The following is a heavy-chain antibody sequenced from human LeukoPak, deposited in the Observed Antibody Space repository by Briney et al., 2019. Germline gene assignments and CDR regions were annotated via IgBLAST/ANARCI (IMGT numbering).Heavy chain of an antibody. J-gene: IGHJ4*02. D-gene: IGHD3-22*01. Sequence: SETLSLTCAVYGGSFSGYYWSWIRQPPGKGLEWIGEINHSGSTNYNPSLKSRVTISVDTSKNQFSLKLSSVTAADTAVYYCARESAPGRYYYDSSGYPTDTYYFDYWGQGTLVTVSS. V-gene: IGHV4-34*01. CDR3: ARESAPGRYYYDSSGYPTDTYYFDY. CDR1: GGSFSGYY. CDR2: INHSGST.